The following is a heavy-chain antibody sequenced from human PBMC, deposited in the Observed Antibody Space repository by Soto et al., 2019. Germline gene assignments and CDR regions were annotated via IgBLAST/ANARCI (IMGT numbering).Heavy chain of an antibody. CDR1: GASISGGDYY. D-gene: IGHD3-22*01. CDR2: IYYTGNT. Sequence: QVQLQKSDPGLVKPSQTLSLTCTVSGASISGGDYYWTWIRQPPGKGLEWIGSIYYTGNTYSNPSLESRLSISVDPSNNQFALRLTSVTAPDTAIYYCARATYDSSTYYLDYWGQGTLVTVSS. CDR3: ARATYDSSTYYLDY. J-gene: IGHJ4*02. V-gene: IGHV4-30-4*01.